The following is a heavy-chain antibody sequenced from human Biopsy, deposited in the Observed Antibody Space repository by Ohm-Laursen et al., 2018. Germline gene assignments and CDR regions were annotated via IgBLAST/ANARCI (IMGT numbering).Heavy chain of an antibody. CDR3: ARDRGYYSDRTVPGYFDL. D-gene: IGHD3-22*01. Sequence: GTLSLTCTVSGDSISSYYWSWIRQPPGKGLEWIGYVYYTGSTDYNPSLQSRVTISVDTSKNHFSLRLRFVTPADTAIYYCARDRGYYSDRTVPGYFDLWGRGTLVTVSS. CDR1: GDSISSYY. J-gene: IGHJ2*01. V-gene: IGHV4-59*01. CDR2: VYYTGST.